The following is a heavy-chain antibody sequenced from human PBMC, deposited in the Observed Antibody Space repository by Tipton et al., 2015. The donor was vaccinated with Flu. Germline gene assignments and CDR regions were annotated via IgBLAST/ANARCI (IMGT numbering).Heavy chain of an antibody. CDR2: TYYRSKWYN. CDR3: ARGTGYCSSTSCFHGMDV. J-gene: IGHJ6*02. Sequence: GLVKPSQTLSLTCAISGDSVSSNSAAWNWIRLSPSRGLEWLGRTYYRSKWYNDYAVSVKSRITINPDTSKNQFSLQLNSVTPEDTAVYYCARGTGYCSSTSCFHGMDVWGQGTTVTVSS. CDR1: GDSVSSNSAA. V-gene: IGHV6-1*01. D-gene: IGHD2-2*01.